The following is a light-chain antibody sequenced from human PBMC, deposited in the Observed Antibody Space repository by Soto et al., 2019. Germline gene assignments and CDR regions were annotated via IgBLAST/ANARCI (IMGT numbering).Light chain of an antibody. CDR1: QSISNY. V-gene: IGKV1-39*01. J-gene: IGKJ2*01. Sequence: DIQMTQSPSSLSAYVGDRVIIACRASQSISNYVNWYQQKPGKAPNLLIFAAFTLQSGVPSRFNGRGSGTDFTLTISSLQPEDFATYYCQQSYNTSRTFGQGTKLEIK. CDR2: AAF. CDR3: QQSYNTSRT.